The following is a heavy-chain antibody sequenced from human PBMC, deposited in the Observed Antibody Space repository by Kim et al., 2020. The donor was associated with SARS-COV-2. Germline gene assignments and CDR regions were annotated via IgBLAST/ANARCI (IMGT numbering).Heavy chain of an antibody. CDR3: AKGNIWFGESTPDY. J-gene: IGHJ4*02. CDR2: ISYDGSNK. V-gene: IGHV3-30*18. Sequence: GGSLRLSCAASGFTFSSYGMHWVRQAPGKGLEWVAVISYDGSNKYYADSVKGRFTISRDNSKNTLYLQMNSLRAEDTAVYYCAKGNIWFGESTPDYWGQGTLVTVSS. D-gene: IGHD3-10*01. CDR1: GFTFSSYG.